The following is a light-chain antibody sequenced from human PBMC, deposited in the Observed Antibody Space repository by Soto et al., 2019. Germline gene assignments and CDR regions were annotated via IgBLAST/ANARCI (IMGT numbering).Light chain of an antibody. Sequence: QSALTQPPSASGSLGQSVTISCTGTSSDVGGYNYVSWYQQHPGKAPKLMISGVSERPSGVPDRFSGSKSGNTASLTVSGPQAEDEADYYCSSYAGSDNWVFGGGTKLTVL. CDR2: GVS. J-gene: IGLJ2*01. CDR1: SSDVGGYNY. CDR3: SSYAGSDNWV. V-gene: IGLV2-8*01.